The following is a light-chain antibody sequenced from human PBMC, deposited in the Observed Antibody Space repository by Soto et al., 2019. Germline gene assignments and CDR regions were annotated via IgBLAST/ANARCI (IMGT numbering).Light chain of an antibody. V-gene: IGLV1-47*02. J-gene: IGLJ3*02. CDR2: VNN. Sequence: QSVLTQSPSASGTPGQRVTISCSGSSSNIGNNYVYWYQQFPGAAPKLVMFVNNLRPSGVPARFSGSKTATSASLAISGLRPDDEADFYCAGWAASLNAWVFGGGTKVTVL. CDR3: AGWAASLNAWV. CDR1: SSNIGNNY.